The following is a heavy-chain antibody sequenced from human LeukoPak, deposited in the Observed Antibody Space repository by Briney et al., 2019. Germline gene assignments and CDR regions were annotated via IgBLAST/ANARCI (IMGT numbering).Heavy chain of an antibody. J-gene: IGHJ4*02. CDR1: GFTFSTSI. V-gene: IGHV3-30*18. CDR3: AKEVIAAGGNFEY. CDR2: ISYDGNNK. D-gene: IGHD6-13*01. Sequence: GRSLRLSCAASGFTFSTSITHWVRQAPGKGLEWVAVISYDGNNKYYADSVRGRFTISRDNSKSTLYVQMNSLRAEDTAVYYCAKEVIAAGGNFEYWGQGTLVTVSS.